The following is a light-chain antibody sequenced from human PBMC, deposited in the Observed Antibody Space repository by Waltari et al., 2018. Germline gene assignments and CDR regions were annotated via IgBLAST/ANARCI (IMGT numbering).Light chain of an antibody. CDR3: LQATKFPRT. J-gene: IGKJ1*01. V-gene: IGKV3-20*01. Sequence: IVLTQSPGTLSLSPGERATLSCRASQSISSSYLAGYQQKRGQAPRLLIYGASNRATGIPDRFRGSVAGTDFTLKISRVEAEDVGIYYCLQATKFPRTFGQGTRLEIK. CDR1: QSISSSY. CDR2: GAS.